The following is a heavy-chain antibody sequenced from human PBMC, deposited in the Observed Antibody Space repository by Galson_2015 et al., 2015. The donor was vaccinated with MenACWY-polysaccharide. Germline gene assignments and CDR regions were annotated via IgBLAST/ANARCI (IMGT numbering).Heavy chain of an antibody. Sequence: SETLSLTCAVSGGSISSTHWWSWVRQPPGKGLEWIGEIYHTGTTNYNPSLESRLTISVDKSQSQFSLKLSSVTAAGTAVYYCARRYRYATSDYYPAFDMWGQGTMVTVSS. V-gene: IGHV4-4*02. CDR3: ARRYRYATSDYYPAFDM. CDR1: GGSISSTHW. CDR2: IYHTGTT. D-gene: IGHD2-2*01. J-gene: IGHJ3*02.